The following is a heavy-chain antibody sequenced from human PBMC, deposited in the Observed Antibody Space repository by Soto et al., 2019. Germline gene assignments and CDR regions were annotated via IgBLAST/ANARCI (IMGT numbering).Heavy chain of an antibody. Sequence: QVQLVESGGGVVQPGRSLRLSCAASGFTVSSYAMHWVRQAPGKGLEWVAVISYDGSNKYYADSVKGRITISRDNSKNTLYLQMNSLRAEDTAVYYCARDREGGWLVISQYFDYWGQGTLVTVSS. D-gene: IGHD6-19*01. CDR1: GFTVSSYA. J-gene: IGHJ4*02. CDR3: ARDREGGWLVISQYFDY. V-gene: IGHV3-30-3*01. CDR2: ISYDGSNK.